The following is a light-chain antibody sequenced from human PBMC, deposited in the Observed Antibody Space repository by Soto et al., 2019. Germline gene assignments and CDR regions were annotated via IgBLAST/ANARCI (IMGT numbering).Light chain of an antibody. CDR1: QTINTW. J-gene: IGKJ5*01. Sequence: DIQITQSPSTLSSSVGERFTITCRASQTINTWLAWYQQKPGKAPKVLIFDASSLKTGVPSRFSGSGSGTEFTLTISNLQPDDFATYYCQQYDSYSSGPFGQGTRLETK. CDR2: DAS. CDR3: QQYDSYSSGP. V-gene: IGKV1-5*01.